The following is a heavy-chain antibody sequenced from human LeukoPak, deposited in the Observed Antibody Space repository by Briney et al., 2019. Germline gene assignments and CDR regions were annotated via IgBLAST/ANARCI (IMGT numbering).Heavy chain of an antibody. CDR1: GYTFTSYG. D-gene: IGHD3/OR15-3a*01. CDR2: ISAYNGNT. V-gene: IGHV1-18*04. J-gene: IGHJ4*02. CDR3: AREWTGYYVFDY. Sequence: ASVTVSCKASGYTFTSYGISWVRQAPGQGLEWMGWISAYNGNTNYAQKFQGRVTITTDTSTSTAYMELRSLRSDDTAVYYCAREWTGYYVFDYWGQGTLVTVSP.